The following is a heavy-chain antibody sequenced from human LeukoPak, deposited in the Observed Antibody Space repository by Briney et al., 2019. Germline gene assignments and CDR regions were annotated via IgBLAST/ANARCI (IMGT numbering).Heavy chain of an antibody. CDR3: ARGNFRRDGYNFDY. CDR1: GFTFSSYG. CDR2: ISGRDDNT. V-gene: IGHV3-23*01. J-gene: IGHJ4*02. D-gene: IGHD5-24*01. Sequence: PGGSLRLSCAASGFTFSSYGLSWVRKPPRKGLERVAAISGRDDNTYYADSVKGRFTISRDNSKNTLYLQMNRLRAEDTAVFYCARGNFRRDGYNFDYGGQGTLVTVSS.